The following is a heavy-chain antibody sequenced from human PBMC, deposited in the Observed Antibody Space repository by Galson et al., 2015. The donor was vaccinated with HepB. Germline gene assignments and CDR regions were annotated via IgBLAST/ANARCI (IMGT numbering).Heavy chain of an antibody. CDR3: ARVRGDLYDPRTYYFDY. CDR1: GFTFSSYW. J-gene: IGHJ4*02. Sequence: SLRLSCAASGFTFSSYWLSWVRQAPGKGLECVANVQEDGSEKYFVDSVKGRFTISRDNARNSLYLQMNSLRAEDTAVYYCARVRGDLYDPRTYYFDYWGQGTLVTVSS. D-gene: IGHD3-10*01. CDR2: VQEDGSEK. V-gene: IGHV3-7*03.